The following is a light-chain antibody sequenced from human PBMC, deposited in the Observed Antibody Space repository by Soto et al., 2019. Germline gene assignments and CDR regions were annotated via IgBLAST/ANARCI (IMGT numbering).Light chain of an antibody. CDR3: SSYTNSGTRV. J-gene: IGLJ3*02. Sequence: QSVLTQPASVSGSPGQSIAISCTGTSSDVGGYNYVSWYQQHPGKAPKLMIYDVNNRPSGVSTRFSGSKSGNTASLTISGLQAEDEADYYCSSYTNSGTRVFGGGTKLTVL. CDR2: DVN. CDR1: SSDVGGYNY. V-gene: IGLV2-14*01.